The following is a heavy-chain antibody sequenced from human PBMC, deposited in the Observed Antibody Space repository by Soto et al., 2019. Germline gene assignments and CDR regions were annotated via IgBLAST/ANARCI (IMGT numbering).Heavy chain of an antibody. CDR3: ARGWDIVVVPAASPFDY. V-gene: IGHV1-46*01. J-gene: IGHJ4*02. Sequence: ASVKVSCKASGYTFTSYYMHWVRQAPGQGLEWMGIINPSGGSTSYAKKFQGRVTMTRDTSTSTVYMELSSLRSEDTAVYYCARGWDIVVVPAASPFDYWGQGTLVTVSS. D-gene: IGHD2-2*01. CDR1: GYTFTSYY. CDR2: INPSGGST.